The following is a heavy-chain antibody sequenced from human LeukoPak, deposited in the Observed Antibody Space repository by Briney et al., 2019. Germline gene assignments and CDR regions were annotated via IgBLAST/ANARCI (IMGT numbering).Heavy chain of an antibody. CDR2: LSGSGGST. CDR1: GFTFSSYA. Sequence: GGSLRLSCAASGFTFSSYAMSWVRQAPGKGLEWVSALSGSGGSTYYADSVKGRFTISRDNSKNTLYLQMNSLRAEDTAVYYCAKDLHSSSYYYYYMDVWGKGTTVTVSS. V-gene: IGHV3-23*01. J-gene: IGHJ6*03. CDR3: AKDLHSSSYYYYYMDV. D-gene: IGHD6-6*01.